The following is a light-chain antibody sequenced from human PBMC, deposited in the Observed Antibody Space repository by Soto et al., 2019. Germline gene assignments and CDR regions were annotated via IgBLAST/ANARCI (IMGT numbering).Light chain of an antibody. CDR2: VAS. J-gene: IGKJ3*01. CDR1: QNVSSY. CDR3: QRRF. V-gene: IGKV3-11*01. Sequence: EVVLTQSPGTLSLSPGERATLSCRASQNVSSYVAWYQQKPRPSPRLLTYVASKRATGSPARLRGSGSGAESCLTLSGLECKDFVFYYCQRRFFGSGTKVYLK.